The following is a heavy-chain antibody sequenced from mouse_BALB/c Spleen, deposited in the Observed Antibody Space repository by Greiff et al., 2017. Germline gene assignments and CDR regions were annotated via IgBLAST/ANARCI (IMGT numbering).Heavy chain of an antibody. CDR3: ARAGDGYYLRYAMDY. J-gene: IGHJ4*01. CDR2: ISYDGSN. D-gene: IGHD2-3*01. Sequence: ESGPGLVKPSQSLSLTCSVTGYSITSGYYWNWIRQFPGNKLEWMGYISYDGSNNYNPSLKNRISITRDPSKNQFFLKLNSVTTEDTATYYCARAGDGYYLRYAMDYWGQGTSVTVSS. CDR1: GYSITSGYY. V-gene: IGHV3-6*02.